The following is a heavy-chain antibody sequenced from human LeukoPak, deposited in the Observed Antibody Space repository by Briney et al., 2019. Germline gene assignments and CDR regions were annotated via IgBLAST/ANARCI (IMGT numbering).Heavy chain of an antibody. D-gene: IGHD6-6*01. CDR2: IRSSSSAI. CDR1: GFTFSTSS. Sequence: GGSLRLSCAASGFTFSTSSMNWVRQAPGKGLEWVSYIRSSSSAIYYADSVKGRFTISRDNAKNSLYLQMNSLRAEDTAVYYCAREYSSSFDYWGQGTLVTVSS. J-gene: IGHJ4*02. V-gene: IGHV3-48*01. CDR3: AREYSSSFDY.